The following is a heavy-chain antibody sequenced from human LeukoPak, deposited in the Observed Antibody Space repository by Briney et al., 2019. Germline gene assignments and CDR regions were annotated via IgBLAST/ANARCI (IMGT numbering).Heavy chain of an antibody. CDR3: ARDWGNGSGSYYKDYFDY. CDR2: ISGSGGST. Sequence: GGSLRLSCAASGFTFSSYAMSWVRQAPGKGLEWVSAISGSGGSTYYADSVKGRFTISRDNSKNTLYLQMNSLRAEDTAVYYCARDWGNGSGSYYKDYFDYWGQGTLVTVSS. V-gene: IGHV3-23*01. D-gene: IGHD3-10*01. CDR1: GFTFSSYA. J-gene: IGHJ4*02.